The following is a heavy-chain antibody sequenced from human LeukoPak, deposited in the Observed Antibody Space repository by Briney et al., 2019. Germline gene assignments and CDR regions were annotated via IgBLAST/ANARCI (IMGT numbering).Heavy chain of an antibody. CDR1: GGSISSGGYS. CDR3: ARDSGSRFDY. D-gene: IGHD6-13*01. J-gene: IGHJ4*02. CDR2: IYHSGST. Sequence: SQTLSLTCAVSGGSISSGGYSWSWIRPPPGKGLEWIGYIYHSGSTYYNPSLKSRVTISVDRSKNQFSLKLSSVTAADTAVYYCARDSGSRFDYWGQGTLVTVSS. V-gene: IGHV4-30-2*01.